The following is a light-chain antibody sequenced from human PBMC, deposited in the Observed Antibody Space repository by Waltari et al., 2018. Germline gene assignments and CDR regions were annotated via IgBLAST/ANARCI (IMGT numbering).Light chain of an antibody. J-gene: IGLJ3*02. CDR3: QVWDSSSDHRV. CDR2: DDS. CDR1: TIGSKR. V-gene: IGLV3-21*02. Sequence: SYVLTQPPSVSVAPGQPARLHCEGNTIGSKRVHLYQQKPGQAPVLVVFDDSDRPSGIPERFSGSNSGNTATLTISSVEGGDEADFYCQVWDSSSDHRVFGGGTKLTVL.